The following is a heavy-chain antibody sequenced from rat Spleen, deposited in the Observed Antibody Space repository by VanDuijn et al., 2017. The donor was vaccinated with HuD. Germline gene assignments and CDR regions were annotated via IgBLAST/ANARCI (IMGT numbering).Heavy chain of an antibody. J-gene: IGHJ2*01. CDR2: ISPSGTGT. V-gene: IGHV5-29*01. CDR1: GFTFSDYY. CDR3: ARRHYGYTDYFDY. D-gene: IGHD1-9*01. Sequence: EVQLVESDGGLVQPGRSLKLSCAASGFTFSDYYMAWVRQAPTKGLEWVATISPSGTGTYYRDSVKGRFTISRDNAKSTLSLQVDSLRSEDTATYYCARRHYGYTDYFDYWGQGVMVTVSS.